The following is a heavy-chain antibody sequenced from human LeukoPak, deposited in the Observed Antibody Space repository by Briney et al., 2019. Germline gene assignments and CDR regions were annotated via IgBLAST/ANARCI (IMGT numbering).Heavy chain of an antibody. V-gene: IGHV1-69*05. Sequence: SVKVSCKASGGTFSSYAISWVRQAPGQGLEWMGGIIPIFGTANYAQKFQGRVTITTDESTSTAYMELSSLRAEDTAVYYCANGIQKVVPAATVPYDAFDIWGQGTMVTVSS. CDR2: IIPIFGTA. D-gene: IGHD2-2*01. CDR3: ANGIQKVVPAATVPYDAFDI. CDR1: GGTFSSYA. J-gene: IGHJ3*02.